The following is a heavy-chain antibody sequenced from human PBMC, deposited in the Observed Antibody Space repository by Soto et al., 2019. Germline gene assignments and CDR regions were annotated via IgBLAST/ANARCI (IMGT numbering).Heavy chain of an antibody. V-gene: IGHV4-34*01. CDR2: INHTGST. CDR1: GASFNDYY. J-gene: IGHJ4*02. CDR3: ARRYGSSFDY. D-gene: IGHD3-10*01. Sequence: SETLSLTCAVYGASFNDYYWSWIRQPPGRGLEWIGEINHTGSTNYNPSLKSRVTISVDTSKNQFSLKLSSVTAADTAVYYCARRYGSSFDYWGQGTLVTVSS.